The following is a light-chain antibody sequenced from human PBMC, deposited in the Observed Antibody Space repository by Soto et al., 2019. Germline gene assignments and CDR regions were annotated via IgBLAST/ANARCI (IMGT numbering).Light chain of an antibody. J-gene: IGKJ4*01. CDR3: QHRCSWRLT. CDR2: DAS. Sequence: EIVLTQSPATLSLSPGERATLSCRASQSVRSYLTWYQQKPGQAPRLLVYDASNRAAGIPARFSASGSVTDFTLTISSLEPEDFAVYYCQHRCSWRLTFGGGTKVEIK. CDR1: QSVRSY. V-gene: IGKV3-11*01.